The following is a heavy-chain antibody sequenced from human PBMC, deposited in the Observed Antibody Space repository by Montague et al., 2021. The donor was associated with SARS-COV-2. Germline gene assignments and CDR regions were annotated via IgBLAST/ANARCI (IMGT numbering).Heavy chain of an antibody. V-gene: IGHV1-58*01. CDR1: GFTFSSGG. CDR3: AANWDLDF. D-gene: IGHD7-27*01. CDR2: LVVGSGNA. Sequence: QSGAEVKKPGESLKISCKASGFTFSSGGLWWLRQARGQRPEWIGWLVVGSGNADYPQKFQGRVTITRDMSTSTAYMELYSLRLEDTAVYYCAANWDLDFWGQGTLVTVSS. J-gene: IGHJ4*02.